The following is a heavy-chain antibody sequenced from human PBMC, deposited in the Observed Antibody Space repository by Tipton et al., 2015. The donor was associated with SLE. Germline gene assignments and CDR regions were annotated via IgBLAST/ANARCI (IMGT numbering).Heavy chain of an antibody. CDR2: TYYRSKWYN. J-gene: IGHJ4*02. D-gene: IGHD2-21*02. Sequence: GLVKPSQTLSLTCAISGDSVSSNSAAWNWIRQSPSRGLEWLGKTYYRSKWYNDYAVSVKSRITVNPDTSKNQFSLKLSSVTAADTAVYYCALQIVVVTAKWDYWGQGTLVTVSS. CDR3: ALQIVVVTAKWDY. CDR1: GDSVSSNSAA. V-gene: IGHV6-1*01.